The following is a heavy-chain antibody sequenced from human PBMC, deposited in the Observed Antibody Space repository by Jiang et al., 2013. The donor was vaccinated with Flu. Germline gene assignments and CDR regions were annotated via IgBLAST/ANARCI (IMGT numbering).Heavy chain of an antibody. D-gene: IGHD7-27*01. J-gene: IGHJ4*02. V-gene: IGHV4-34*01. CDR2: INHSGST. CDR3: ARHRTAKLGIDY. Sequence: EWIGEINHSGSTNYNPSLKSRVTISVDTSKNQFSLKLSSVTAADTAVYYCARHRTAKLGIDYWGQGTLVTVSS.